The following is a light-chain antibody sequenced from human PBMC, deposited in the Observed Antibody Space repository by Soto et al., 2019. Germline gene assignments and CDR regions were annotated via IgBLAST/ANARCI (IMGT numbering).Light chain of an antibody. CDR1: QSVSSN. J-gene: IGKJ1*01. CDR3: HQYNNWPLWT. CDR2: GAS. V-gene: IGKV3D-15*01. Sequence: EIVMTQSPATLSVSPGERATLSCRASQSVSSNLAWYQQKPGQPPKLLIYGASTRATGIPARFSGSGSGTDFTLTISSLQSEYFAVYYCHQYNNWPLWTFGQGTKVEIK.